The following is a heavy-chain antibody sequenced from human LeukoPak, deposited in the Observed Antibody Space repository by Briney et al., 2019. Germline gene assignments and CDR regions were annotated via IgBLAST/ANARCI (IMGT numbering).Heavy chain of an antibody. Sequence: SETLSLTCTVSGGSISSYYWSWIRQPPGKGLEWIGYIYYSGSTNYNPSLKSRVTISVDTSKNQFSLKLSSVTAADTAVYYCARADTAMVTPLDYWGQGTLVTVSS. J-gene: IGHJ4*02. CDR2: IYYSGST. CDR1: GGSISSYY. CDR3: ARADTAMVTPLDY. D-gene: IGHD5-18*01. V-gene: IGHV4-59*01.